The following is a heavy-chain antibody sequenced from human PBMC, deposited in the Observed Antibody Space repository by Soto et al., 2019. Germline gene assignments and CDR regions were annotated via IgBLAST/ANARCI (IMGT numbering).Heavy chain of an antibody. J-gene: IGHJ6*02. CDR2: IKSKTDGGTT. D-gene: IGHD6-25*01. CDR1: GFTLRNAW. V-gene: IGHV3-15*01. CDR3: TTPYRSDDYYYYGMDV. Sequence: GGSLTLFCAASGFTLRNAWMSWFRQAAGKGLEWVGRIKSKTDGGTTDYAAPVKGRFTISRDDSKNTLYLQMNGLKTEDTAVYYCTTPYRSDDYYYYGMDVWGQGTTVTVSS.